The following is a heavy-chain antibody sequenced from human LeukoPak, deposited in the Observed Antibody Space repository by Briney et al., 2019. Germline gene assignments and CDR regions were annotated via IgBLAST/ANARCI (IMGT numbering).Heavy chain of an antibody. V-gene: IGHV3-21*04. CDR2: ISGSNSYI. J-gene: IGHJ4*02. CDR1: GFTFSSYW. D-gene: IGHD1-26*01. Sequence: GGSLRLSCAASGFTFSSYWMSWIRQAPGKGLEWVSSISGSNSYIFYADSVKGRFTVSRDNAKDSLYLQMNSLRAEDTALYFCAKKAQYNGNYPLDYWGQGTLVTVSS. CDR3: AKKAQYNGNYPLDY.